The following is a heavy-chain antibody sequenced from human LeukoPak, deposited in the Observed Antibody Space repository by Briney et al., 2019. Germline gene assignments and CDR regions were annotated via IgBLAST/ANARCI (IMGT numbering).Heavy chain of an antibody. D-gene: IGHD6-13*01. CDR1: GFTFSSYS. J-gene: IGHJ4*02. CDR2: ISGSGGST. V-gene: IGHV3-23*01. Sequence: GGSLRLSCAASGFTFSSYSMSWVRQAPGKGLEWVSTISGSGGSTYYADSVKGRFTISRDNSKNTLYLQMNSLRAEDTAVYYFAKARVRLGVAAAGRRGYYDYWGQGTLVTVSS. CDR3: AKARVRLGVAAAGRRGYYDY.